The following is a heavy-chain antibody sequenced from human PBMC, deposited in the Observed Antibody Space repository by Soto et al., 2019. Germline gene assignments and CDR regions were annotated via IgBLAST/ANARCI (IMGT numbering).Heavy chain of an antibody. D-gene: IGHD3-9*01. J-gene: IGHJ6*02. CDR3: ARHGYYDILTGSPPHYYYYGMDV. CDR1: GYSFTSYW. Sequence: GESLKISCKGSGYSFTSYWIGWVRQMPGKGLEWMGIIYPGDSDTRYSPSFQGQVTISADKSISTAYLQWSSLKASDTAMYYCARHGYYDILTGSPPHYYYYGMDVWGQGTTVTVSS. CDR2: IYPGDSDT. V-gene: IGHV5-51*01.